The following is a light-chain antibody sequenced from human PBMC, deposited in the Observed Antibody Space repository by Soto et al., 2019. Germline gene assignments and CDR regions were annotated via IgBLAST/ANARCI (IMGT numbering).Light chain of an antibody. CDR1: QGISSY. CDR3: QQYYSYRYT. Sequence: AIRMTQSPSSFSASTGDRVTITCRASQGISSYLAWYQQKPGKAPKLLIYAASTLQSGVPSRFSGSGAGTDCTLTISCLQSEDFATYYCQQYYSYRYTFGQGTKLEIK. CDR2: AAS. V-gene: IGKV1-8*01. J-gene: IGKJ2*01.